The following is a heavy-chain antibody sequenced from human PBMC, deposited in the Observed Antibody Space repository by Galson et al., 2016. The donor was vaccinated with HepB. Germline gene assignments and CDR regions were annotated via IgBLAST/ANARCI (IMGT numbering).Heavy chain of an antibody. CDR3: AREMKPHLEWLFRSRLRPVDY. V-gene: IGHV3-33*01. Sequence: SLRLSCAASGFTFSSYGMHWVRQAPGKGLEWVAVIWNDGSNKYYADSVKGRFTISRDNSKNTLYLELNSLRAEDTAVHYRAREMKPHLEWLFRSRLRPVDYWGQGTLVTVSS. CDR2: IWNDGSNK. CDR1: GFTFSSYG. D-gene: IGHD3-3*01. J-gene: IGHJ4*02.